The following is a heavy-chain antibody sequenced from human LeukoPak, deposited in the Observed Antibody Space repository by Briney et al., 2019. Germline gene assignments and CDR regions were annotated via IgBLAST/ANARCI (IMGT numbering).Heavy chain of an antibody. D-gene: IGHD4-17*01. V-gene: IGHV3-7*01. CDR2: INQDGSEK. J-gene: IGHJ2*01. CDR3: ARGGNHGDYWYFDL. CDR1: GFTFSNYW. Sequence: GSLRLSCAASGFTFSNYWMSWVRQAPGKGLEWVANINQDGSEKYYVDSVKGRFTISRDNAETSLHLQMNSLRAEDTAVYYCARGGNHGDYWYFDLWGRGTLVTVSS.